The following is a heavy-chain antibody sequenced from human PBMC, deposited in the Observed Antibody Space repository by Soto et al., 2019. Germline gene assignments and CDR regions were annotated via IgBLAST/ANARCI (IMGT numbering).Heavy chain of an antibody. J-gene: IGHJ4*02. V-gene: IGHV4-34*01. CDR1: GGSFSGYY. CDR3: ARGAGYCSGGSCYWKG. CDR2: INHSGST. D-gene: IGHD2-15*01. Sequence: SQTLSLTCAVYGGSFSGYYWSWIRQPPGKGLEWIGEINHSGSTNYNPSLKSRVTISVDTSKNQFSLKLSSVTAADTAVYYCARGAGYCSGGSCYWKGWGQGTLVTVSS.